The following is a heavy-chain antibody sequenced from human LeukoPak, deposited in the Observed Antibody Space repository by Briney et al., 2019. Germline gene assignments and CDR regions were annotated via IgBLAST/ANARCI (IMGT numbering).Heavy chain of an antibody. CDR3: AVLWDIVVVPAADY. CDR1: GFIFSSYS. J-gene: IGHJ4*02. CDR2: ISTSSSTI. V-gene: IGHV3-48*02. D-gene: IGHD2-2*01. Sequence: PGGSLRVSCAASGFIFSSYSMNWVRQAPGKGLEWVSYISTSSSTIYYADSVKGRFTISRDNAKNSLYLQMNSLRDEDTAVYYCAVLWDIVVVPAADYWGQGTLVTVSS.